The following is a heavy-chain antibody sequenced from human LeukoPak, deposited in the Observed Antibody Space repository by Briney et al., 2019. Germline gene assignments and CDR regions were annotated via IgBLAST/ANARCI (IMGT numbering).Heavy chain of an antibody. V-gene: IGHV3-9*01. CDR2: ISWNSGSI. J-gene: IGHJ4*02. CDR3: AKVNYDSSGYYSYFDY. CDR1: GFTFSSYA. Sequence: GGSLRLSCAASGFTFSSYAMHWVRQAPGKGLEWVSGISWNSGSIGYADSVKGRFTISRDNAKNSLYLQMNSLRAEDTALYYCAKVNYDSSGYYSYFDYWGQGTLVTVSS. D-gene: IGHD3-22*01.